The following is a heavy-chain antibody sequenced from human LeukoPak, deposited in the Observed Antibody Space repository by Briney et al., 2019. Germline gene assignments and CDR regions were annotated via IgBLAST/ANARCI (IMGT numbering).Heavy chain of an antibody. CDR1: GFTVSSNY. V-gene: IGHV3-53*04. D-gene: IGHD6-19*01. Sequence: PGGSLRLSCAASGFTVSSNYMSWVRQAPGKGLEWVSVIYSGGSIYYADSVKGRFTISRHNSKNTLYLQMNSLRAEDTAVYYCARAPEWLIFDYWGQGTLVTVSS. J-gene: IGHJ4*02. CDR2: IYSGGSI. CDR3: ARAPEWLIFDY.